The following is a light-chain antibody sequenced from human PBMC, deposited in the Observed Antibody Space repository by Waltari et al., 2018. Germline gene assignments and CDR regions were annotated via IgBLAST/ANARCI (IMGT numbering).Light chain of an antibody. V-gene: IGLV1-44*01. J-gene: IGLJ2*01. CDR2: SND. Sequence: QSVVTQSPSASGAPGQRVTIPCSGSNSTIGSSTVNWYQKVPGTAPRLLIYSNDQRPSGVPDRFSASKSGTSASLAISGLQSEDEADYYCATWDARLTAVVFGGGTKVTVL. CDR3: ATWDARLTAVV. CDR1: NSTIGSST.